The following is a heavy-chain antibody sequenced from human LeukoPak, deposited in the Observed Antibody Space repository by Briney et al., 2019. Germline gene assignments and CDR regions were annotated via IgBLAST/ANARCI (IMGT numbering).Heavy chain of an antibody. V-gene: IGHV4-59*08. CDR2: IYYSGST. D-gene: IGHD3-10*01. Sequence: SEPLSLTCTVSGGPISSYYWSWIRQPPGKGPEWFRNIYYSGSTNYNPSLKSRVTISVDTSKNQFSLKLSSVTAAYTAVYYCARQPIGSHVHYGMDVWGQGTTVTVSS. CDR1: GGPISSYY. J-gene: IGHJ6*02. CDR3: ARQPIGSHVHYGMDV.